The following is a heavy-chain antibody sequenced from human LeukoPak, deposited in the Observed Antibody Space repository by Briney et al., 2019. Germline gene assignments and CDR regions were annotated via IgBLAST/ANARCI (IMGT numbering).Heavy chain of an antibody. CDR1: GGSFSDFY. D-gene: IGHD3-10*01. J-gene: IGHJ6*02. CDR2: SGSS. V-gene: IGHV4-59*01. CDR3: ARTRRHYYGSGKNLTPWPAGLDV. Sequence: SETLSLTCTVSGGSFSDFYWTWIRQSPGQGLEWIGYSGSSNYNPSLKSRVTISVDTSKRHFSPTLSSVTAADTGIYYCARTRRHYYGSGKNLTPWPAGLDVWGQGTTVIVS.